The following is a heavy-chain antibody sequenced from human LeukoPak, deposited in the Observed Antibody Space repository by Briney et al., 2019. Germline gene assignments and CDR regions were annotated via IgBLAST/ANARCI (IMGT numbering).Heavy chain of an antibody. CDR1: VGSFSGYY. Sequence: SETLSLTCAVYVGSFSGYYWSWIRQPPGKGLEWIGEINHSRSTNYNPSLKSRVTISVDTSKNQFSLKLSSVTAADTAVYYCARVPPRYCSGGSCYSRSVWFDPWGQGTLVTVSS. V-gene: IGHV4-34*01. D-gene: IGHD2-15*01. CDR2: INHSRST. J-gene: IGHJ5*02. CDR3: ARVPPRYCSGGSCYSRSVWFDP.